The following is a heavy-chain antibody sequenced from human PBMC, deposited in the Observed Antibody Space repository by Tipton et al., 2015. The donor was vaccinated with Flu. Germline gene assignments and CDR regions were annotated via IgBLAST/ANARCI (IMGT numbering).Heavy chain of an antibody. CDR2: IWSSGGST. CDR3: AREPPHSFYFDC. J-gene: IGHJ4*02. CDR1: GYTFSSYH. V-gene: IGHV1-46*01. Sequence: QLVRSGAEVKRPGASVKISCKASGYTFSSYHMHWVRQAPGQGLEWMAIIWSSGGSTKYAQKFQGRVTMTRDTSTSTVYMEVSGLRSEDTAVYFRAREPPHSFYFDCWGQGTLVTVSS.